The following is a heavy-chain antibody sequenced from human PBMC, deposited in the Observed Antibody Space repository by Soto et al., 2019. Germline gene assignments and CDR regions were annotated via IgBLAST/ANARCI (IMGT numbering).Heavy chain of an antibody. V-gene: IGHV1-69*01. J-gene: IGHJ4*02. CDR3: ARVPHLDMITFGGVIVDY. Sequence: QVQLVQSGAEVKKPGSSVKVSCKASGGTFSSYAISWVRQAPGQGLEWMGGIIPIFGTANYAQKFQGRVTITADESTRTAYMELSSPRSEDTAVYYCARVPHLDMITFGGVIVDYWGQGTLVTVSS. D-gene: IGHD3-16*02. CDR2: IIPIFGTA. CDR1: GGTFSSYA.